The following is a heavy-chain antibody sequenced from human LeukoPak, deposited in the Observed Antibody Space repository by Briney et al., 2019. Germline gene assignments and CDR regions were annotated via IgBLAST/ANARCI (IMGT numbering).Heavy chain of an antibody. V-gene: IGHV4-39*07. J-gene: IGHJ4*02. Sequence: PSETLSLTCTVSGGSISSSSYYWGWIRQPPGKGLEWIGSIYYSGSTNYNPSLKSRVTISVDTSKNQFSLKLSSVTAADTAVYYCARERNGITGSYDYWGQGTLVTVSS. CDR1: GGSISSSSYY. D-gene: IGHD1-20*01. CDR3: ARERNGITGSYDY. CDR2: IYYSGST.